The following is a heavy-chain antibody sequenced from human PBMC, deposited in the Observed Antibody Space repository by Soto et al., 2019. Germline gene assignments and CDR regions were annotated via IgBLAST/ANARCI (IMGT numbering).Heavy chain of an antibody. CDR1: GFTFSSCW. CDR2: IKQDGSEK. CDR3: ARSQVAIPGDD. Sequence: EVQLVESGGGLVQPGGSLRLSCAASGFTFSSCWMSWVRQAPGKGLEWVANIKQDGSEKNYVDSVKGRFTISRDNAKNSLYLQMNSLRGEDTAVYHCARSQVAIPGDDWGQGTLVTVSS. D-gene: IGHD5-12*01. J-gene: IGHJ4*02. V-gene: IGHV3-7*01.